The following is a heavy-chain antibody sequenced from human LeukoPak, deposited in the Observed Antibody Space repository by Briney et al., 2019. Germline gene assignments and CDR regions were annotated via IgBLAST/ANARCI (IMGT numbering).Heavy chain of an antibody. CDR1: GFTFSTYP. CDR3: ARLNLGYGYFLEATKHDY. CDR2: ISYDDGTNK. D-gene: IGHD5-18*01. Sequence: GRSLRLSCAASGFTFSTYPMHWVRQAPGKGLEWVAVISYDDGTNKYYVDSVKGRFTISRDNSKNTLYLQMNSLRAEDTAVYYCARLNLGYGYFLEATKHDYWGQGTLVTVSS. J-gene: IGHJ4*02. V-gene: IGHV3-30-3*01.